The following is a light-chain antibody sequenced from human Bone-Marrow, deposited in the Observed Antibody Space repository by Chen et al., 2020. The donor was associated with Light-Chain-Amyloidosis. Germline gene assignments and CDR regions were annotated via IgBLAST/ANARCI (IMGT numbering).Light chain of an antibody. V-gene: IGKV1-39*01. CDR3: QQSYSTLGVT. J-gene: IGKJ3*01. Sequence: DIQLTQSPSSLSASVGDRVTITCRASQSIFSNLNWYQHKPGKAPKLLISTASRLQSGVPSRFSGSGYGTDLTLTISRLQPEDLATYYCQQSYSTLGVTFGPGTKVDIK. CDR2: TAS. CDR1: QSIFSN.